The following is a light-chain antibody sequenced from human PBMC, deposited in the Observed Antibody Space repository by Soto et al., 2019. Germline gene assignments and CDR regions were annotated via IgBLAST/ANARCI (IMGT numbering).Light chain of an antibody. J-gene: IGKJ4*01. CDR2: GAS. CDR3: QQYGSSPLT. V-gene: IGKV3-20*01. Sequence: EIVLTQSPGTLYLSPGERATLSCRASQSVSSSYLAWYQQKPGQAPRLLIYGASSRATGIPDRFSGSGSGTDFTLTISIQEPEDFAVYYCQQYGSSPLTFGGGTKVEIK. CDR1: QSVSSSY.